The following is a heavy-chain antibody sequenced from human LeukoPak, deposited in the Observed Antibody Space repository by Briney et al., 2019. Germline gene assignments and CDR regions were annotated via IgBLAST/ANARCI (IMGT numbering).Heavy chain of an antibody. D-gene: IGHD2-2*01. CDR3: ARGYAYFDY. V-gene: IGHV1-2*02. J-gene: IGHJ4*02. Sequence: SVKVSCKASGYTLTDYYVHWVRLAPGQGLEWMGWFNPNSGGTNYAQKFQGRVTMTRDTSINTAYMELSRLTSDDTAVYYCARGYAYFDYWGQGTLVTVSS. CDR2: FNPNSGGT. CDR1: GYTLTDYY.